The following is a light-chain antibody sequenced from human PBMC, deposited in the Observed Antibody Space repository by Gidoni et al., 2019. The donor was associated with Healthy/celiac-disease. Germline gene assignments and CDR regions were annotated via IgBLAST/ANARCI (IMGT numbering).Light chain of an antibody. V-gene: IGKV1-33*01. CDR3: KQYYNLPFT. CDR2: DAS. J-gene: IGKJ3*01. Sequence: DIQMTQSPSSLSASVGDRVTITCQASQDISKYLNWYQQKPGKAPKLLIYDASNLETGVPSRFSGSGSGTDFTFTISSLQPEDIATYYCKQYYNLPFTFGHGTKVEIK. CDR1: QDISKY.